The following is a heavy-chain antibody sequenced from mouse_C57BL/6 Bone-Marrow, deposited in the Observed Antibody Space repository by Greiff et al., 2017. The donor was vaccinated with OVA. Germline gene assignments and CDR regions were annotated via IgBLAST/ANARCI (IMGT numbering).Heavy chain of an antibody. D-gene: IGHD4-1*02. J-gene: IGHJ3*01. Sequence: EVQVAESGGGLVQPGGSLKLSCAASGFTFSDYYMYWVRQTPEKRLEWVAYISNGGGSTYYPDTVKGRFTISRDNAKNTLYLQMSRLKSEDTAMYYCARPNSFAYWGQGTLVTVSA. CDR3: ARPNSFAY. CDR1: GFTFSDYY. CDR2: ISNGGGST. V-gene: IGHV5-12*01.